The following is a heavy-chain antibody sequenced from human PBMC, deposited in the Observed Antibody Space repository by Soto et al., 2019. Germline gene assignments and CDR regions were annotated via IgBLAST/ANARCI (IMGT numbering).Heavy chain of an antibody. CDR3: ARPHWQPDYLEGFDF. Sequence: ASVKVSGKTSGYTFTSHGISWVRWAPGRGLEWMGWISAYNGDTKYAQRVQDRVSMTTDTSTATAYIELRSLRFDDTAIYFCARPHWQPDYLEGFDFCGQGTPVTVSS. V-gene: IGHV1-18*04. D-gene: IGHD1-1*01. J-gene: IGHJ4*02. CDR1: GYTFTSHG. CDR2: ISAYNGDT.